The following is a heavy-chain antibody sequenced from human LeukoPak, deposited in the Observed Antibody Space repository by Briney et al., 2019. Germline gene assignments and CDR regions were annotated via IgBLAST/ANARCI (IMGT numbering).Heavy chain of an antibody. CDR1: GFTFSNLG. D-gene: IGHD6-6*01. CDR3: VRDNGPEQLALDL. J-gene: IGHJ5*02. CDR2: IWFDGSDK. Sequence: PGGSLRRSCAASGFTFSNLGMHWVRQAPGKGLEWVALIWFDGSDKKYADSVKGRFTISRDNSKNTLFLQMNSLRVEDTAVYYCVRDNGPEQLALDLWGQGTLVTVSS. V-gene: IGHV3-33*01.